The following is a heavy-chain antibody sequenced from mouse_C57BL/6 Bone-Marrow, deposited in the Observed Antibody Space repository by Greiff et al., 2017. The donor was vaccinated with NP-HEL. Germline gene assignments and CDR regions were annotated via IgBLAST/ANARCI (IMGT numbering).Heavy chain of an antibody. V-gene: IGHV1-22*01. CDR3: ARRGWDEGNFDY. J-gene: IGHJ2*01. CDR2: INPNNGGT. D-gene: IGHD4-1*01. Sequence: EVQLQQSGPELVKPGASVKMSCKASGYTFTDYNMHWVKQSHGKSLEWIGYINPNNGGTSYNQKFKGKATLTVNKSSSTAYMELRSLTSEDSAVYYCARRGWDEGNFDYWGQGTTLTVSS. CDR1: GYTFTDYN.